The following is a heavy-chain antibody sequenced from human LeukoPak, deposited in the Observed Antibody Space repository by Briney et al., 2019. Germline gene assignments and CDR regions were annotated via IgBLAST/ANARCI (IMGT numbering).Heavy chain of an antibody. D-gene: IGHD6-13*01. Sequence: SETLSLTCTVSGGSISSSSYYWSWIRQPAGKGLEWIGRIYSTGSTNYNPSLKSRVTMSVDTSKNQFSLRLRSVTAADTAVYYCARQIASAGTAGFDFWGQGALVTVSS. CDR3: ARQIASAGTAGFDF. CDR2: IYSTGST. CDR1: GGSISSSSYY. J-gene: IGHJ4*02. V-gene: IGHV4-61*02.